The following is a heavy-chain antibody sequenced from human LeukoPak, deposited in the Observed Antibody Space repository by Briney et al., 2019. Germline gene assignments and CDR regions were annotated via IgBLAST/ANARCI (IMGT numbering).Heavy chain of an antibody. Sequence: GGSLRLSRAASGFTFSSYAMYWVRPARGKGLEGVAVISYDGRNKYYADSVKGRFTISRDNSKNTLYLQMNSLSGEDTAVYYCAKVQYYDFWSLPSPDYWGQGTLVTVSS. CDR1: GFTFSSYA. V-gene: IGHV3-30*04. D-gene: IGHD3-3*01. J-gene: IGHJ4*02. CDR2: ISYDGRNK. CDR3: AKVQYYDFWSLPSPDY.